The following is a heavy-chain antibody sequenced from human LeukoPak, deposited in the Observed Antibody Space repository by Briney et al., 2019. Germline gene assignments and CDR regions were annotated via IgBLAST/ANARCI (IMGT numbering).Heavy chain of an antibody. CDR1: GFTVSSNY. CDR2: IYSGGST. Sequence: GGSLRLSCAASGFTVSSNYMSWVRQAPGKGLEWVSVIYSGGSTYYADSVRGRFTISRDNSKNTLYLQMNSLRAEDTAVCYCARSNPAAGTGFFDYWGQGTLVTVSS. CDR3: ARSNPAAGTGFFDY. V-gene: IGHV3-53*01. J-gene: IGHJ4*02. D-gene: IGHD6-19*01.